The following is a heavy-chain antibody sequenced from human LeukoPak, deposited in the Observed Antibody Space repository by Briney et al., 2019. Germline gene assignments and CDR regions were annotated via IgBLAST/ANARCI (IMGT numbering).Heavy chain of an antibody. D-gene: IGHD3-9*01. CDR2: LSGSGAGT. CDR1: GFTFNSYA. Sequence: GGSLRLSCAASGFTFNSYAMNWVRQAPGKGLEWFSALSGSGAGTYYADSVNGRFTISRDNSKNTLYLQMNSLRAEDTAVYYCAKDHGYDILTGYYNSGWFDPWGQGTLVTVSS. J-gene: IGHJ5*02. V-gene: IGHV3-23*01. CDR3: AKDHGYDILTGYYNSGWFDP.